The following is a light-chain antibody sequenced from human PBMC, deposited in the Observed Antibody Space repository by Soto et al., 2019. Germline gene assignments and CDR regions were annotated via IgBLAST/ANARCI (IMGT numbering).Light chain of an antibody. Sequence: QSVLTQPPSVSGAPGQRVTISCTGSSSNIGAGYDVHWYQQLPGTAPKLLIYGNSNRPSGVPDRFSGSNSGTSASLAITGLQAEDEADYYCQSYDSSLSVRYVFGTGTKLTVL. CDR2: GNS. J-gene: IGLJ1*01. V-gene: IGLV1-40*01. CDR3: QSYDSSLSVRYV. CDR1: SSNIGAGYD.